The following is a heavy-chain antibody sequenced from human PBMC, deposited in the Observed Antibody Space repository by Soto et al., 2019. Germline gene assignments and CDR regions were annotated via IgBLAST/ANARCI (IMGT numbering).Heavy chain of an antibody. V-gene: IGHV4-39*01. D-gene: IGHD6-13*01. CDR3: ARRSNSNWYGWFDP. CDR1: GGSISSTSYY. J-gene: IGHJ5*02. CDR2: IYYSGST. Sequence: QLQLQESGPGLVKPSGTLSLTCTVSGGSISSTSYYWGWIRQPPGKGLEWIGNIYYSGSTVYNPSLKSRVTISVDTSKNQFSLKLSSVTAADTAVYYCARRSNSNWYGWFDPWGQGTLVTVSS.